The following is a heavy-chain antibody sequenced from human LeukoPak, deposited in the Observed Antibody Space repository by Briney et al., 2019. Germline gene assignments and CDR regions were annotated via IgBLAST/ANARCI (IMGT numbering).Heavy chain of an antibody. J-gene: IGHJ1*01. V-gene: IGHV1-69*05. CDR2: IIPIFGTA. CDR3: ARGGYYDSSGYPFQH. Sequence: SVKVSCKASGGTFSSYAISWVRQAPGQGLEWMGGIIPIFGTANYAQKFQGRVTITTDESTSTAYMELSGLRSEDTAVYYCARGGYYDSSGYPFQHWGQGTLVTVSS. CDR1: GGTFSSYA. D-gene: IGHD3-22*01.